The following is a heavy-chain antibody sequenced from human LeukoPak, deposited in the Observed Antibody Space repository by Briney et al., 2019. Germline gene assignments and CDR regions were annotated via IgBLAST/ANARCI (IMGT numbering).Heavy chain of an antibody. Sequence: AGGSLRLSCAVSGFTFDDYGMSWVRPGPGEGLEWGSGFNWNGGSIGYGDSVKGRFTISRDNAKNSLYLQMNSLRAEDTALYYCARDRFSGSYVPWLPDYWGQGTLVTVSS. V-gene: IGHV3-20*04. CDR3: ARDRFSGSYVPWLPDY. J-gene: IGHJ4*02. CDR1: GFTFDDYG. D-gene: IGHD1-26*01. CDR2: FNWNGGSI.